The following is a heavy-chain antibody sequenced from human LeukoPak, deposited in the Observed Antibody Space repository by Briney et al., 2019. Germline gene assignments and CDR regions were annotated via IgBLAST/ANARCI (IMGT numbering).Heavy chain of an antibody. CDR1: GFTFSNFG. J-gene: IGHJ4*02. CDR3: ARDDSATYYNLAY. Sequence: GTSLRLSCAASGFTFSNFGFHWVRQAPGKGLEWVAVTFYDGSRKFYADSVKGRFTISRDTSKNTLYLQLNSLRAEDTAVYYCARDDSATYYNLAYWGQGTPVTVSS. V-gene: IGHV3-33*01. CDR2: TFYDGSRK. D-gene: IGHD3-10*01.